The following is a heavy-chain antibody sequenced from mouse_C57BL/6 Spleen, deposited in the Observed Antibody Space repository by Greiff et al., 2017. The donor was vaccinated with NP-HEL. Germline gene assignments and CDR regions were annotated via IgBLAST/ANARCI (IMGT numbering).Heavy chain of an antibody. J-gene: IGHJ3*01. CDR2: IYPRSGNT. Sequence: QVQLQQSGAELARPGASVKLSCKASGYTFTSSGISWVKQRTGQGLEWIGEIYPRSGNTYYNEKFKGKATMTADKSSSTAYMELRSLTSEYSAVYFCARWESYCNYVWFAYWGKGTLVTVAA. V-gene: IGHV1-81*01. CDR1: GYTFTSSG. CDR3: ARWESYCNYVWFAY. D-gene: IGHD2-1*01.